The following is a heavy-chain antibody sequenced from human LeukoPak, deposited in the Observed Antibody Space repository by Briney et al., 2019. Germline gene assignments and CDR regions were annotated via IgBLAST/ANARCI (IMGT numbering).Heavy chain of an antibody. V-gene: IGHV1-2*02. D-gene: IGHD3-22*01. CDR2: INPNSGGT. Sequence: ASVKVSCKASGYTVTGYYMHWVRQAPGQGLEWMGWINPNSGGTNYAQKFQGRVTMTRDTCISTAYMELSRLRSDDTAVYYCARGGDSSGYANFDYWGQGTLVTVSS. J-gene: IGHJ4*02. CDR3: ARGGDSSGYANFDY. CDR1: GYTVTGYY.